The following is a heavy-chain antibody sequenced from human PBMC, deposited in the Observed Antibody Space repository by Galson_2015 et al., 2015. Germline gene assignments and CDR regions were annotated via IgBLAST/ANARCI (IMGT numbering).Heavy chain of an antibody. D-gene: IGHD3-10*01. CDR2: ISNTGST. Sequence: ETLSLTCTVSGGSISSSYWSWIRQPPGKGLEWIGYISNTGSTNYNPSLKSRVTISVDTSKNQFSLKLSSVTAADTAVYYCARGPVVGTYYNPDYWGQGTLVTVSS. CDR1: GGSISSSY. V-gene: IGHV4-59*01. CDR3: ARGPVVGTYYNPDY. J-gene: IGHJ4*02.